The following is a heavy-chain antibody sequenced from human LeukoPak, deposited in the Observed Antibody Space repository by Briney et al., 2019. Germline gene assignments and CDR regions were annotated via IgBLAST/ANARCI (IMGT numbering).Heavy chain of an antibody. V-gene: IGHV4-59*01. Sequence: SETLSLTCTVSGGSISSYYWSWIRQPPGKGLEWIGYIYYSGSPNYNPSLKSRVTISVDTSKNQFSLKLSSVTAADTAVYYCARAGEWLRFVNFDYWGQGTLVTVSS. CDR2: IYYSGSP. CDR3: ARAGEWLRFVNFDY. J-gene: IGHJ4*02. CDR1: GGSISSYY. D-gene: IGHD5-12*01.